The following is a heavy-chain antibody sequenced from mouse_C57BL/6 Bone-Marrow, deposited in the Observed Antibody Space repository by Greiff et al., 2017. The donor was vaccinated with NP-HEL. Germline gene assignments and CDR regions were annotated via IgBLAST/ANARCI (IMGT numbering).Heavy chain of an antibody. CDR3: TTWGSRWYLDY. J-gene: IGHJ2*01. Sequence: EVQLQQSGAELVRPGASVKLSCTASGFNIKDDYMHWVQQRPEQGLEWIGWIDTENGDTEYASKFQGKATIATDTSSNPAYLQLSSLTSEDTAVYDCTTWGSRWYLDYWGQGTTLTVSS. D-gene: IGHD1-1*02. V-gene: IGHV14-4*01. CDR1: GFNIKDDY. CDR2: IDTENGDT.